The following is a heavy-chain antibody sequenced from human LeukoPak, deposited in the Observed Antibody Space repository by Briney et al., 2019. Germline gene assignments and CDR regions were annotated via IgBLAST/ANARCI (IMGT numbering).Heavy chain of an antibody. CDR2: ISYDGSNK. CDR3: ARGRSWSSGWYEGGAFDI. Sequence: AGRSLRLSCAASGFTFSSYAMHWVRQAPGKGLEWVAVISYDGSNKYYADSVKGRFTISRDNSKNTLYLQMNSLRAEDTAVYYCARGRSWSSGWYEGGAFDIWGQGTMVTVSS. D-gene: IGHD6-19*01. CDR1: GFTFSSYA. V-gene: IGHV3-30-3*01. J-gene: IGHJ3*02.